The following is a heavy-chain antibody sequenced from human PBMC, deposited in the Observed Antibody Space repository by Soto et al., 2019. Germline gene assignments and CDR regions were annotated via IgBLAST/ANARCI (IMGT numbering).Heavy chain of an antibody. CDR2: IYYSGST. Sequence: PSETLSLTCTVSGASISSSSYYWGWIRQPPGKGQEWIGSIYYSGSTYYNPSLKSRVTISVDTSKNQFSLKLSSVTAADTAVYYCARYVDIVATATYYFDYWGQGTLVTVSS. CDR1: GASISSSSYY. CDR3: ARYVDIVATATYYFDY. V-gene: IGHV4-39*01. J-gene: IGHJ4*02. D-gene: IGHD5-12*01.